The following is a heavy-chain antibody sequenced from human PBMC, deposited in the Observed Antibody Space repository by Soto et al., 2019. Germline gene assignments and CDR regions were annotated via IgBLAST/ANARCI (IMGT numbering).Heavy chain of an antibody. D-gene: IGHD6-6*01. CDR1: GFTVSSNY. CDR3: ARDRRSSSLRLSNYYYMDV. Sequence: GGSLRLSCAASGFTVSSNYMSWVRQAPGKGLEWVSVIYSGGSTYYADSVKGRFTISRHNSKNTLYLQMNSLRAEDTAVYYCARDRRSSSLRLSNYYYMDVWGKGTTVTVSS. CDR2: IYSGGST. J-gene: IGHJ6*03. V-gene: IGHV3-53*04.